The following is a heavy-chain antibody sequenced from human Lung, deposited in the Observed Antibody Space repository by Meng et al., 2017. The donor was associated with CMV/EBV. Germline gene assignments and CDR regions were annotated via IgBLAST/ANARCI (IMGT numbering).Heavy chain of an antibody. D-gene: IGHD2-2*01. V-gene: IGHV3-21*01. Sequence: GEXXKISCAASGFTFSYYSVNWVRQAPGKGLEWVSSISSSSNDVYYADSVKGRFTISRDNAKNSLYLQMNSLRAEDTAVYYCARDHPYCSSTSCSRDYWGQGXLVTVSS. CDR3: ARDHPYCSSTSCSRDY. J-gene: IGHJ4*02. CDR1: GFTFSYYS. CDR2: ISSSSNDV.